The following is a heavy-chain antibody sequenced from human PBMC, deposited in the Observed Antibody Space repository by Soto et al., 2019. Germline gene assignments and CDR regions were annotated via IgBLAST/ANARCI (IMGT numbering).Heavy chain of an antibody. Sequence: EVQLVESGGGLVQPGGSLRLSCAASGFALSGYWMTWVRQAPGKGLEWVASINPDGTLKYYVDSVKGRFPISRDNADNSLFLQMISLRVEDTAVYYCARWESGDWYLGIWGQGTLVTVSS. D-gene: IGHD2-21*02. CDR1: GFALSGYW. V-gene: IGHV3-7*03. CDR3: ARWESGDWYLGI. J-gene: IGHJ4*02. CDR2: INPDGTLK.